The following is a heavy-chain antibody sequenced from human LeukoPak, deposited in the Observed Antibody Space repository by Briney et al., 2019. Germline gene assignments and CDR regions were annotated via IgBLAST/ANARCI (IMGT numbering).Heavy chain of an antibody. J-gene: IGHJ4*02. CDR1: GFTFNSYW. CDR3: ARDSSSWYYDY. CDR2: IKSDGSST. V-gene: IGHV3-74*03. Sequence: PGGSLRLSCAASGFTFNSYWMHWVRQAPGKGLVWVSCIKSDGSSTTYADSVKGRFTISRDNAKNTLHLQMNSLRAEDTAVYYCARDSSSWYYDYWGQGTLVTVSS. D-gene: IGHD6-13*01.